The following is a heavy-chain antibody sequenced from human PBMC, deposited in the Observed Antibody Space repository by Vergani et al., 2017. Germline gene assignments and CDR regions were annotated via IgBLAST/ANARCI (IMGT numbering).Heavy chain of an antibody. J-gene: IGHJ6*02. V-gene: IGHV1-69*04. CDR3: ARVEGSSSGYYYYGMDV. CDR1: GYTFTSYG. Sequence: QVQLVQSGAEVKKPGASVTVSCKASGYTFTSYGISWVRQAPGQGLEWMGRIIPVLGIATYAHKFQGRVTITADKSASTAYMELSSLRADDTAVYYCARVEGSSSGYYYYGMDVWGQGTTVTVSS. D-gene: IGHD6-6*01. CDR2: IIPVLGIA.